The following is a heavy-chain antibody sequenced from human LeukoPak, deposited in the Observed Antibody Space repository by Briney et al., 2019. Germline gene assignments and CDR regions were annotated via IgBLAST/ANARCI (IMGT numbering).Heavy chain of an antibody. Sequence: ASVKVSCKASGYTFTSYGISWVRQAPGQGLERMGWISAYNGNTNYAQKLQGRVTMTTDTSTSTAYMELRSLRSDGTAVYYCARGVVGSYYYYYYMDVWGKGTTVTVSS. V-gene: IGHV1-18*01. CDR1: GYTFTSYG. J-gene: IGHJ6*03. CDR3: ARGVVGSYYYYYYMDV. CDR2: ISAYNGNT. D-gene: IGHD3-3*01.